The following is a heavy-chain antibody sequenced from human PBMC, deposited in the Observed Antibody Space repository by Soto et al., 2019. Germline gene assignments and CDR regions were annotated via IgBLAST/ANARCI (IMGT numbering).Heavy chain of an antibody. CDR2: INHSGST. V-gene: IGHV4-34*01. CDR3: ARGLSGYDLLGAFDI. Sequence: PSETLSLTCAVYGGSFSGYYWSWIRQPPGKGLEWIGEINHSGSTTYNPSLKSRVTISVDTSKNQFSLKLSSVTAADTAVYYCARGLSGYDLLGAFDIWGQGTMVTVSS. CDR1: GGSFSGYY. J-gene: IGHJ3*02. D-gene: IGHD5-12*01.